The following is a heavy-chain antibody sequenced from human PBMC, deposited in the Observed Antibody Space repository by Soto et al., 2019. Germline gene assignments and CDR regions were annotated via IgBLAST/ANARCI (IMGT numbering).Heavy chain of an antibody. Sequence: SETLSLTCTVSGGSISSYYWSWIRQPPGKGLEWIGYIYYSGSTNYNPSLKSRVTIPVDTSKNQFSLKLSSVTAADTAVYYCAGHGGYDFGQPYGMDVWGQGTTVT. CDR1: GGSISSYY. J-gene: IGHJ6*02. CDR3: AGHGGYDFGQPYGMDV. V-gene: IGHV4-59*12. CDR2: IYYSGST. D-gene: IGHD5-12*01.